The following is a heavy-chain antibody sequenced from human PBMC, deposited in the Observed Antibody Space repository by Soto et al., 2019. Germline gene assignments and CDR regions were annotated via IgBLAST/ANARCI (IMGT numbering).Heavy chain of an antibody. D-gene: IGHD3-16*01. CDR1: GFTFRAYL. CDR3: ASYHGDDWESERDRN. J-gene: IGHJ4*02. V-gene: IGHV3-7*01. Sequence: EVQLVESGGDLVQPGGSLRLSCAASGFTFRAYLMSWVRQAPGKGLDWVANINQDGSVEYYADSVQGRFTISRDNAKNSLYLHMNSLRADDTAVYYYASYHGDDWESERDRNCGPGTLVTVSS. CDR2: INQDGSVE.